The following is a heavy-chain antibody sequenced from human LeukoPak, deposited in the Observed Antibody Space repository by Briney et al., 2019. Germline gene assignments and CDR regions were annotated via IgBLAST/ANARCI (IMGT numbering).Heavy chain of an antibody. CDR2: IYYSGST. CDR3: ARSRSTTGSENWFDP. CDR1: GGSISSYY. V-gene: IGHV4-59*01. J-gene: IGHJ5*02. D-gene: IGHD1-1*01. Sequence: SETLSLTCTVSGGSISSYYWSWIRQPPGKGLEWIGYIYYSGSTNYNPSLKSRVTISVDTSKNQFSLKLSSVTAADMAVYYCARSRSTTGSENWFDPWGQGTLVTVSS.